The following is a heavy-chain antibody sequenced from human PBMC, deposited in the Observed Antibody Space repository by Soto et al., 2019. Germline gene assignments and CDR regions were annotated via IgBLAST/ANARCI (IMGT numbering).Heavy chain of an antibody. V-gene: IGHV4-59*01. Sequence: QVQLQESGPGLVKPSETLSLTCTVSGCPMSSFYWCWIRQPPGEGLEWIGYIYSRGRTNYNHSLESRVTISVDSSNNQFSLTLSSVAAADTAVYYCASLTYYDDSSGFTPGGFFEVWGRGTLVTVSS. CDR1: GCPMSSFY. J-gene: IGHJ2*01. D-gene: IGHD3-22*01. CDR3: ASLTYYDDSSGFTPGGFFEV. CDR2: IYSRGRT.